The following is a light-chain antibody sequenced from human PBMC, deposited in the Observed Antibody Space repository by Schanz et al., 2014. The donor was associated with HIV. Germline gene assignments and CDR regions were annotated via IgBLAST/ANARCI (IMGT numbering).Light chain of an antibody. V-gene: IGLV2-14*02. CDR1: SSDVGKYNL. CDR2: EVS. CDR3: AAWDDSLNLV. Sequence: QSALTQPASVSGSPGQSITISCTGTSSDVGKYNLVSWYQQHPGRAPKVMIYEVSKRPSGASHRFSGSKSGNTASLAISGLQSEDEADYYCAAWDDSLNLVFGGGTKLTVL. J-gene: IGLJ2*01.